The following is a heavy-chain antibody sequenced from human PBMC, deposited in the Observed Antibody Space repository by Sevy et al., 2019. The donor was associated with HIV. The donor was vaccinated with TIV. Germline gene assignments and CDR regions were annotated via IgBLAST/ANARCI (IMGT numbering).Heavy chain of an antibody. J-gene: IGHJ6*02. CDR3: ARFVTLFWGAKGMDV. CDR2: MNPNSGNT. V-gene: IGHV1-8*01. Sequence: ASVKVSCKTSGYTFTTHDINWVRQATGQGLEWMGWMNPNSGNTGYAQRFQGRVTMTRNTSISTAYMELSSLRSEDTAMYYCARFVTLFWGAKGMDVWGQGTTITVSS. CDR1: GYTFTTHD. D-gene: IGHD3-10*01.